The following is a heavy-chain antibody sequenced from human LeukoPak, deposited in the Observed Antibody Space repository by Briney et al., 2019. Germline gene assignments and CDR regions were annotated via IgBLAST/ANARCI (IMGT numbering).Heavy chain of an antibody. Sequence: GGSLRLSCAASGFTFSSYGMSWVRRAPGKGLEWVSTISVSGGSTYYADSVRGRLTISRDNSKSTLHLQMNSLRAEDTAVYYCAKAQVSFDYWGQGTLVTVSS. V-gene: IGHV3-23*01. CDR2: ISVSGGST. D-gene: IGHD1-14*01. CDR1: GFTFSSYG. CDR3: AKAQVSFDY. J-gene: IGHJ4*02.